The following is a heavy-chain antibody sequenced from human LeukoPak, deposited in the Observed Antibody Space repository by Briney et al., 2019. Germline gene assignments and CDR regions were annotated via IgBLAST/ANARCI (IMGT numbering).Heavy chain of an antibody. CDR1: GFTFSTYS. CDR2: ISTEGSST. V-gene: IGHV3-74*01. Sequence: GGSLRLSCAASGFTFSTYSMNWVRQAPGKGLVWVSRISTEGSSTIYAGSVKGRFTISRDNAKNTLYLQMNSLRAEDTAVYYCARDSYNNVDYWGQGTLVTVSS. D-gene: IGHD5-24*01. CDR3: ARDSYNNVDY. J-gene: IGHJ4*02.